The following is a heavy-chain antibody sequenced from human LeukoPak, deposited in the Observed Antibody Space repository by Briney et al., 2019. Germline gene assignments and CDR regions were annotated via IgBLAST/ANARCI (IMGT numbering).Heavy chain of an antibody. CDR2: INTDESVI. Sequence: GGSLRLSCTASGFTFRNYWMHWVRQAPGKGLVWVSRINTDESVISYADSVKGRFTISRDNAKNSLYLQMNSLRAEDTAVYYCARGGWAMVRGVIFDYWGQGTLVTVSS. V-gene: IGHV3-74*01. CDR3: ARGGWAMVRGVIFDY. CDR1: GFTFRNYW. J-gene: IGHJ4*02. D-gene: IGHD3-10*01.